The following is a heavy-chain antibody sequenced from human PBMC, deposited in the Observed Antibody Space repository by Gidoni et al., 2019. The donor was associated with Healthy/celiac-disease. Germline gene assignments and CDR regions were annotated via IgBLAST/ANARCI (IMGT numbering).Heavy chain of an antibody. CDR2: IYYSGST. D-gene: IGHD2-2*01. CDR1: GGSISSYY. V-gene: IGHV4-59*01. Sequence: QVQLQESGPGLVKPSETLSLTCTVSGGSISSYYWSWIRQPPGKGLEWIGYIYYSGSTNYNPSLKSRVTISVDTSKNQFSLKLSSVTAADTAVYYCASMPRARYCSSTSCHDAFDIWGQGTMVTVSS. J-gene: IGHJ3*02. CDR3: ASMPRARYCSSTSCHDAFDI.